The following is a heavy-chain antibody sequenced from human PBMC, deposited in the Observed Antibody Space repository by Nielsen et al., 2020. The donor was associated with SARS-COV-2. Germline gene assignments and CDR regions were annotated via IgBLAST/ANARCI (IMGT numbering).Heavy chain of an antibody. D-gene: IGHD3-10*01. V-gene: IGHV3-7*05. CDR3: AHRAVRGVTLGYFEN. Sequence: GGSLRLSCVASGFSFNTYSMNWVRQAPGKGLEWVANIKLDASETYYVDSAKGRFAISRDNAKNTLSLQMNNLRAEDTAVYYCAHRAVRGVTLGYFENWGQGTLVTVSS. J-gene: IGHJ4*02. CDR2: IKLDASET. CDR1: GFSFNTYS.